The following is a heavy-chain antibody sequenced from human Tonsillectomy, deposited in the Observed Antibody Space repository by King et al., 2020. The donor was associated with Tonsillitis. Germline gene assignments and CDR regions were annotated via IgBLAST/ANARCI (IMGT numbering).Heavy chain of an antibody. CDR2: IYTSGSS. J-gene: IGHJ4*02. Sequence: QLQESGPGLVKPSETLSLTCTVSGGSIRSYYWSWIRQPAGKGLDGIGRIYTSGSSNSNPSLKSRVTLSVDTSRNQFSLKLSSVTAADTAVYYCARDQWVGAIDYWGQGTLVTVSS. D-gene: IGHD1-26*01. CDR3: ARDQWVGAIDY. CDR1: GGSIRSYY. V-gene: IGHV4-4*07.